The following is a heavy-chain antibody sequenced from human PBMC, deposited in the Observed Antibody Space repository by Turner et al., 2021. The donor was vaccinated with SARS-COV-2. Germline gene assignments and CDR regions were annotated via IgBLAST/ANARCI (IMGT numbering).Heavy chain of an antibody. CDR3: ARRLVVQGTDDYSYYYGMDV. CDR1: GGSISSSSYY. CDR2: IYYSGST. D-gene: IGHD3-22*01. J-gene: IGHJ6*02. Sequence: QLQLQESGPGLVKPSGTLSLPCTVSGGSISSSSYYWGWIRQPPGKGLEWIGNIYYSGSTYYNPSLKSRVTISVDTSKNQFSLKLSSVTATDTAVYYCARRLVVQGTDDYSYYYGMDVWGQGTTVTVSS. V-gene: IGHV4-39*01.